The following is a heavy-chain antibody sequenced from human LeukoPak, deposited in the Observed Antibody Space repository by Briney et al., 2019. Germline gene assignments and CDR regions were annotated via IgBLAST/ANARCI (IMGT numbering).Heavy chain of an antibody. V-gene: IGHV3-30-3*01. CDR3: ARATTVAIPAFDI. J-gene: IGHJ3*02. D-gene: IGHD4-23*01. Sequence: GGSLRLSCAASGFTFSSYAMHWVRQAPGKGLEWVAVISYDGSNKYYADSVKGRFTISRDNSKNTLYPQMNSLRAEDTAVYYCARATTVAIPAFDIWGQGTMVTVSS. CDR1: GFTFSSYA. CDR2: ISYDGSNK.